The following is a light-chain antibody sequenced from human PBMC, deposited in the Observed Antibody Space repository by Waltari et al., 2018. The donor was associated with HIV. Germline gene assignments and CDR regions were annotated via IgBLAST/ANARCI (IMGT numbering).Light chain of an antibody. CDR1: QGNGGS. CDR3: QQTYKLPLT. CDR2: GAS. Sequence: DVELTHSPSSLSASVGDRVAFTCRASQGNGGSLSWFQLKSTKAPKLLFYGASSLQSGVPPRFRGRGSGTELTLTIVNLQPEDFATYYCQQTYKLPLTFGGGTTLDVK. V-gene: IGKV1-39*01. J-gene: IGKJ4*01.